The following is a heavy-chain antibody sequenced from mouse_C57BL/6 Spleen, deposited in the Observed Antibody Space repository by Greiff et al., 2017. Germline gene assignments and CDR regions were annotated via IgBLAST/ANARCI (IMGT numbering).Heavy chain of an antibody. V-gene: IGHV1-52*01. Sequence: VKLQQPGAELVRPGSSVKLSCKASGYTFTSYWMHWVKQRPIQGLEWIGNIDPSDSETHYNQKFKDKATLTVDKSSSTAYMQLSSLTSEDSAVYYCASITTVVGRYFDVWGTGTTVTVSS. CDR2: IDPSDSET. D-gene: IGHD1-1*01. CDR1: GYTFTSYW. CDR3: ASITTVVGRYFDV. J-gene: IGHJ1*03.